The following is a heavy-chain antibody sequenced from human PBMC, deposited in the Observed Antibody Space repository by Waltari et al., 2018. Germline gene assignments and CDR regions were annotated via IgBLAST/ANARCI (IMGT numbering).Heavy chain of an antibody. CDR3: AREGIAGDY. V-gene: IGHV4-61*02. Sequence: QVQLQESGPGLVKPSQTLSLTCTVSGGSISSGSYYWSWIRQPAGKGLEWIGRIYTSGSTNYNPSLKSRVTISVYTSKNQFSLKLSSVTAADTAVYYCAREGIAGDYWGQGTLVTFSS. CDR1: GGSISSGSYY. J-gene: IGHJ4*02. D-gene: IGHD6-13*01. CDR2: IYTSGST.